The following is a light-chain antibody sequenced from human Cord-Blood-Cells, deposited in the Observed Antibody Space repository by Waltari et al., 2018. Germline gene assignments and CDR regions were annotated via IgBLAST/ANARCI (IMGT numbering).Light chain of an antibody. CDR3: SSYTSSSTYV. Sequence: QYALTQPASVSGSPGQSTTISCTGTSSDVGGYNYVSWYQQHPGKAPKLMIYEVSNRPSGVSNRFSGSKSGNTASLTISGLQAEDEADYYCSSYTSSSTYVFGTGTKVTVL. V-gene: IGLV2-14*01. J-gene: IGLJ1*01. CDR2: EVS. CDR1: SSDVGGYNY.